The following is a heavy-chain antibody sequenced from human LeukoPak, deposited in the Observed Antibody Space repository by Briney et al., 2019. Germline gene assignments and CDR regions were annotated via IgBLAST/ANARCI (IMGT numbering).Heavy chain of an antibody. CDR1: GGSISSYY. CDR2: IYYSGST. D-gene: IGHD6-13*01. Sequence: PSETLSLTCTVSGGSISSYYWSWIRQPPGKGLEWIGYIYYSGSTNYNPPLKSRVTISVDTSKNQFSLKLSSVTAADTAVYYCATDSSSWNYYGMDVWGQGTTVTVSS. V-gene: IGHV4-59*01. J-gene: IGHJ6*02. CDR3: ATDSSSWNYYGMDV.